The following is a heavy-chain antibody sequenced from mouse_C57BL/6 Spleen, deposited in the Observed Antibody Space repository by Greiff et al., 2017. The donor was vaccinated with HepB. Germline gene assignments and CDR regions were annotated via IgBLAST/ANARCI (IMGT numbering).Heavy chain of an antibody. CDR3: ARGFPYYYGSSDYAMDY. Sequence: QVQLQQPGAELVRPGSSVKLSCKASGYTFTSYWMHWVKQRPIQGLEWIGNIDPSDSETHYNQKFKDKATLTVDKSSSTAYMQLSSLTSEDSAVYYCARGFPYYYGSSDYAMDYWGQGTSVTVSS. CDR1: GYTFTSYW. J-gene: IGHJ4*01. CDR2: IDPSDSET. D-gene: IGHD1-1*01. V-gene: IGHV1-52*01.